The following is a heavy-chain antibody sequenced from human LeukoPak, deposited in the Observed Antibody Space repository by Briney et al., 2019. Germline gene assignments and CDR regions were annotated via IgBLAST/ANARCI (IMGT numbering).Heavy chain of an antibody. Sequence: GGSLRLSCAASGFTFNEYYMTWIRQAPGKGLEWVSYISNGSRTIYHADSVKGRLTISRDNAKNSVFLQMNSLRAEDTAVYYCARGRDSGTFYYGMDVWGQGTTVTVSS. CDR3: ARGRDSGTFYYGMDV. J-gene: IGHJ6*02. D-gene: IGHD1-1*01. CDR1: GFTFNEYY. V-gene: IGHV3-11*01. CDR2: ISNGSRTI.